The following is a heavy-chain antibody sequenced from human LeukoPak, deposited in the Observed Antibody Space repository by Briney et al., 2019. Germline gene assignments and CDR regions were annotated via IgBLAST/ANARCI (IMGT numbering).Heavy chain of an antibody. CDR3: ATGPNGDYFDY. D-gene: IGHD4-17*01. CDR1: GFTFSSYS. CDR2: ISSSSSYI. Sequence: SGGSLRLSCAASGFTFSSYSMNWVRQAPGKGLEWVSSISSSSSYIYYADSVKGRFTISRDNAENSLYLQMNSLRAEDTAVYYCATGPNGDYFDYWGQGTLVTVSS. J-gene: IGHJ4*02. V-gene: IGHV3-21*01.